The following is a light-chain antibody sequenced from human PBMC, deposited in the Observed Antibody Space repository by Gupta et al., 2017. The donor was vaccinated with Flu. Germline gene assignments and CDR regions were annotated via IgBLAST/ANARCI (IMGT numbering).Light chain of an antibody. CDR3: STRTSSTTVV. CDR1: SSHIASYTY. J-gene: IGLJ2*01. V-gene: IGLV2-14*03. Sequence: SALTPPASVSWSPGQSLTISCPGTSSHIASYTYVSWYQQHPGKAPKLLIYGVTKRPAGVSNRFSGSKSGDTASLTISGRQAEDEDDYYCSTRTSSTTVVFGGGTKLTVL. CDR2: GVT.